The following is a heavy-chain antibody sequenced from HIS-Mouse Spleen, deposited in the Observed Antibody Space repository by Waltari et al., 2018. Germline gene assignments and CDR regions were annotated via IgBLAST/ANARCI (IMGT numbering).Heavy chain of an antibody. J-gene: IGHJ3*01. CDR2: ISYDGSNK. D-gene: IGHD1-26*01. Sequence: QVQLVESGGGVVQPGRSLRLSCAASGFTVSRYGMHWVRQAPGKGLEWVAVISYDGSNKYYADSVKGRFTISRDNSKNTLYLQMNSLRAEDTAVYYCVVSGSWGQGTMVTVSS. CDR3: VVSGS. V-gene: IGHV3-30*03. CDR1: GFTVSRYG.